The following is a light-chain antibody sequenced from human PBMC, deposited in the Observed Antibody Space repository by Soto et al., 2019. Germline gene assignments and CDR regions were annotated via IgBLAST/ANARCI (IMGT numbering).Light chain of an antibody. CDR1: QSVNNQ. CDR2: DAI. Sequence: EIMLTQSPATLSLSPGERATLSCRASQSVNNQLAWYQQKPGQAPRLLIYDAINRATGIPARISGSGSGTEFTLTISSLEPEDFAIYYCQQRINWPLTFGGGTKVE. CDR3: QQRINWPLT. J-gene: IGKJ4*01. V-gene: IGKV3-11*01.